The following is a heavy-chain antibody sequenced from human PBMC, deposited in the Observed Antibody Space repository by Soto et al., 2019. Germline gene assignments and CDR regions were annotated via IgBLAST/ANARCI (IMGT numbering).Heavy chain of an antibody. V-gene: IGHV3-21*01. CDR2: ISSSSSYI. J-gene: IGHJ4*02. Sequence: EVQLVESGGGLVKPGGSLRLSCAASGFTFSSYSMNWVRQAPGKGLEWVSSISSSSSYIYYAASVKGRFTISRDNAKNSLFLQMNSLRAEDTAVYYCASTPLVADTPTFGYWGQGTLVTVSS. CDR1: GFTFSSYS. D-gene: IGHD2-15*01. CDR3: ASTPLVADTPTFGY.